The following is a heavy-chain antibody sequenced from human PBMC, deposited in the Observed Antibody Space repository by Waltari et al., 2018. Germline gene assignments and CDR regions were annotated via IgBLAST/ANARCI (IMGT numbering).Heavy chain of an antibody. J-gene: IGHJ4*02. V-gene: IGHV3-43*01. CDR3: AKDGNYYDSSGYKYYFDY. Sequence: EVQLVESGGVVVQPGGSLRLSCAASRFTFDDYTMHWVRQAPGKGLEWVSLISWDGGSTYYADSVKGRFTISRDNSKNSLYLQMNSLRTEDTALYYCAKDGNYYDSSGYKYYFDYWGQGTLVTVSS. CDR2: ISWDGGST. CDR1: RFTFDDYT. D-gene: IGHD3-22*01.